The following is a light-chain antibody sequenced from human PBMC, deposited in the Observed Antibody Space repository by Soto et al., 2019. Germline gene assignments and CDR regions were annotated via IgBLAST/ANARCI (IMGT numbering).Light chain of an antibody. CDR3: QRYNSYSRT. CDR1: QSVSNW. CDR2: DVS. Sequence: IQMTQSPSSLAASVGERVTITCRASQSVSNWLAWYQQKPGKAPKLMIYDVSTLESGVPSRFSGSGSGTEFTLTISGLQPDDFATYYCQRYNSYSRTFGQGTKVDIK. J-gene: IGKJ1*01. V-gene: IGKV1-5*01.